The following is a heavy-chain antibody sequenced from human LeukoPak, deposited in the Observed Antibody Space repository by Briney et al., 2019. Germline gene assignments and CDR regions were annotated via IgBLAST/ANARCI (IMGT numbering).Heavy chain of an antibody. J-gene: IGHJ4*02. D-gene: IGHD2-2*01. V-gene: IGHV1-2*06. CDR2: INPNSGGT. Sequence: ASVKVSRKASGYTFTGYYMHWVRQAPGQGLEWMGRINPNSGGTNYAQKFQGRVTMTRDTSISTAYMELSRLRSDDTAVYYCARDPGYCSSTSCYEGDYWGQGTLVTVSS. CDR1: GYTFTGYY. CDR3: ARDPGYCSSTSCYEGDY.